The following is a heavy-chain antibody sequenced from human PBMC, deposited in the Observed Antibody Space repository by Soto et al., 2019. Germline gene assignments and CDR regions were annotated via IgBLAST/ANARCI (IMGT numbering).Heavy chain of an antibody. CDR3: ARAGPLTGTTKDAFDI. CDR1: GFTFSSYS. CDR2: ISSSSSYI. J-gene: IGHJ3*02. V-gene: IGHV3-21*01. D-gene: IGHD1-7*01. Sequence: GGSLRLSCAASGFTFSSYSMNWVRQAPGKGLEWVSSISSSSSYIYYADSVKGRSTISRDNAKNSLYLQMNSLRAEDTAVYYCARAGPLTGTTKDAFDIWGQGTMVTVSS.